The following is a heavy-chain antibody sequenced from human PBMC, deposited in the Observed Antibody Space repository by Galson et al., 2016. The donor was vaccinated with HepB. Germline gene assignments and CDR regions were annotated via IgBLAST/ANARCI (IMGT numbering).Heavy chain of an antibody. D-gene: IGHD3-10*01. J-gene: IGHJ4*02. V-gene: IGHV1-3*01. Sequence: SVKVSCKASGYTFTGYAMHWVRQAPGQRLEWMGWITAGNGNRRYSQKFQGRVTITRDTSASTAYMELSSLRSEDTAVYYCAREEGITLGHFDYWGQGTLVTVSS. CDR3: AREEGITLGHFDY. CDR2: ITAGNGNR. CDR1: GYTFTGYA.